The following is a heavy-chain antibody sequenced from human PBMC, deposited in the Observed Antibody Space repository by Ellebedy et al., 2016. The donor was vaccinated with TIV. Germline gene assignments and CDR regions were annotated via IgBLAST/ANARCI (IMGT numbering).Heavy chain of an antibody. CDR1: GYTFTSYP. Sequence: ASVKVSXXTSGYTFTSYPMHWVRQASGQSLEWMGWINAGNGYTKYSQKFQGRVTITRDTSANTAYMELSSLGSEDTAVYYCARAPHAADSSGYYWGQGTLVTVSS. CDR2: INAGNGYT. V-gene: IGHV1-3*01. J-gene: IGHJ4*02. D-gene: IGHD3-22*01. CDR3: ARAPHAADSSGYY.